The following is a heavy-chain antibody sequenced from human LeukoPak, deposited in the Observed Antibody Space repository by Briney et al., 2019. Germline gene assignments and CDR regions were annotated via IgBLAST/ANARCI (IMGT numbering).Heavy chain of an antibody. D-gene: IGHD1-7*01. CDR1: GFTLSNYW. CDR2: ISGDGSST. CDR3: ARKYNWNFPFEF. J-gene: IGHJ4*02. Sequence: GGSLKLSCAASGFTLSNYWMHWVRQAPGRGLVWVSRISGDGSSTSYADSVKGRFTISRDNAKNTLYLQINSLRTEDTAVYYCARKYNWNFPFEFWGQGTLVTVSS. V-gene: IGHV3-74*01.